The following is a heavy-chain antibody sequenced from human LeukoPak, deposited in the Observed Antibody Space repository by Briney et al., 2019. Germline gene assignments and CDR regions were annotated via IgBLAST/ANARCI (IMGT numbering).Heavy chain of an antibody. Sequence: GGSLRLSCAASGFTFSRYWMHWVRQAPGKGLVWVSRINGDGSTTSYADSVKGGFTISRDNAENTLYLQMNGLRAEDTAVYYCATGNYYDSRGYYTFGHWGQGTLVTVSS. CDR1: GFTFSRYW. D-gene: IGHD3-22*01. CDR2: INGDGSTT. J-gene: IGHJ1*01. V-gene: IGHV3-74*01. CDR3: ATGNYYDSRGYYTFGH.